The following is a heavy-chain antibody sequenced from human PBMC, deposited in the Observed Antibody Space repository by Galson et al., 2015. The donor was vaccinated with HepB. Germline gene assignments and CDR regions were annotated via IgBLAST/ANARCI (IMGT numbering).Heavy chain of an antibody. CDR3: ARGLITMVRGVNKPPDY. CDR1: GFTFSSYS. CDR2: ISSSSSYI. V-gene: IGHV3-21*01. Sequence: LRLSCAASGFTFSSYSMNWVRQAPGKGLEWVSSISSSSSYIYYADSVKGRFTISRDNAKNSLYLQMNSLRAEDTAVYYCARGLITMVRGVNKPPDYWGQGTLVTVSS. D-gene: IGHD3-10*01. J-gene: IGHJ4*02.